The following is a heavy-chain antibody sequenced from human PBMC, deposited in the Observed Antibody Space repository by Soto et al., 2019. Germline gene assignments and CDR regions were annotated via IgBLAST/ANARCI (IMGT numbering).Heavy chain of an antibody. Sequence: ASVKVSCKASGYTFTSYAMHWVRQAPGQRLEWMGWINAGNGNTKYSQKFQGRVTITRDTSASTAYMELSSLRSEDTAVYYCATDDSSSWYFDYWGQGTLVTVSS. CDR1: GYTFTSYA. CDR3: ATDDSSSWYFDY. D-gene: IGHD6-13*01. V-gene: IGHV1-3*01. CDR2: INAGNGNT. J-gene: IGHJ4*02.